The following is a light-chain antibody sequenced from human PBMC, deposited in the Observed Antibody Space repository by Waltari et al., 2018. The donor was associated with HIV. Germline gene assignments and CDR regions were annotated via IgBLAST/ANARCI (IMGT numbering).Light chain of an antibody. CDR2: EVS. J-gene: IGLJ2*01. Sequence: QPALIQPPSASGSPGQSVTISCTGTSGDIGNYDYVSWYQQHPGKAPPLIIYEVSQRSSGVPDRFSGSKSGNTASLTVSGLQAEDEADYYCASDAGHDRFVLLGGGTKVTVL. CDR1: SGDIGNYDY. CDR3: ASDAGHDRFVL. V-gene: IGLV2-8*01.